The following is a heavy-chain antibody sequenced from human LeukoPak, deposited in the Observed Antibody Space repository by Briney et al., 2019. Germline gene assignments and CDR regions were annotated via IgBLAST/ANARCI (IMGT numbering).Heavy chain of an antibody. Sequence: ESLKISCKGSGYSFTSYWIGWVRQMPGKGLEWMGIIYPGDSDTRYSPSFQGQVTISADKSISTAYLQWSSLKASDTAMYYCARVDTAMVTTLGYFDYWGQGTLVSVSS. J-gene: IGHJ4*02. CDR3: ARVDTAMVTTLGYFDY. CDR2: IYPGDSDT. CDR1: GYSFTSYW. V-gene: IGHV5-51*01. D-gene: IGHD5-18*01.